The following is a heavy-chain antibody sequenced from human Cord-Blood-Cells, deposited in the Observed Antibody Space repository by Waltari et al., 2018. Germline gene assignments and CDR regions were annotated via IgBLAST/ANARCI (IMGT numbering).Heavy chain of an antibody. CDR1: GGSFSGYY. V-gene: IGHV4-34*01. D-gene: IGHD3-10*01. CDR3: AREGAPRRGGFDY. J-gene: IGHJ4*02. CDR2: INHSGST. Sequence: QVQLQQWGAGLLKPSETLSLTCAVYGGSFSGYYWSWIRQPPGKGLEWIGEINHSGSTNYNPSLKSRVTISVDTSKNQFSLKLSSVTAADTAVYYCAREGAPRRGGFDYWGQGTLVTVSS.